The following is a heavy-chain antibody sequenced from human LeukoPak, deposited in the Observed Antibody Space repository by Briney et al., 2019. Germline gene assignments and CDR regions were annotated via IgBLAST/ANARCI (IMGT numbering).Heavy chain of an antibody. CDR2: ISYDGSNK. Sequence: SGGSLRLSCAASGFTFSSYAMHWVRQAPGKGLEWVALISYDGSNKYYADSVKARFIISRDNSKNTVYLQMNSLRAEDTAVYYCAKDGAWLRFDDWGQGILVTVPS. CDR3: AKDGAWLRFDD. J-gene: IGHJ4*02. CDR1: GFTFSSYA. D-gene: IGHD5-12*01. V-gene: IGHV3-30*04.